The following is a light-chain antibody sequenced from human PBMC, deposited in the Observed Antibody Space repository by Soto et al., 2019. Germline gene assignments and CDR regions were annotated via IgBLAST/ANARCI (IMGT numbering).Light chain of an antibody. Sequence: SGLTQVPGTLALSPGGRATLSCRGSQSVSSSYLAWYQQKPGQAPRLLIYGASSRATGIPDRFSGSGSGTDFTLTISRLEPEDFAVYYCHQYGSSPRTFGQGTKVDIK. J-gene: IGKJ1*01. V-gene: IGKV3-20*01. CDR3: HQYGSSPRT. CDR1: QSVSSSY. CDR2: GAS.